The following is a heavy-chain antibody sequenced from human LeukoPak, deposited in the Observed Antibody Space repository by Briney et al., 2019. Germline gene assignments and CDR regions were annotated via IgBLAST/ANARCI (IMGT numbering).Heavy chain of an antibody. Sequence: SLKLSCKASGYSFTSYWIGLARPLPGKGLERLGNIYPGDSDTRYTTSIQGKVTISTDKSISTAYLQWSSLKASDPAMYYCARFYTVVPAAYHFDYWGQGTLVTVPS. CDR2: IYPGDSDT. J-gene: IGHJ4*02. CDR3: ARFYTVVPAAYHFDY. D-gene: IGHD2-2*01. V-gene: IGHV5-51*01. CDR1: GYSFTSYW.